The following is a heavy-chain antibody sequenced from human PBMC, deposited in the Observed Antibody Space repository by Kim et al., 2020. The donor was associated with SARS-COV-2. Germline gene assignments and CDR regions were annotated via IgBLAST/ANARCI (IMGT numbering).Heavy chain of an antibody. Sequence: SETLSLTCAVYGGSFSGYYWSWIRQPPGKGLEWIGEINHSGSTNHNPSLKSRVTISVDTSKNQFSLKLSSVTAADTAVYYCARGPYSGYDSDYYYYYGMDVWGQGTTVTVSS. J-gene: IGHJ6*02. V-gene: IGHV4-34*01. CDR3: ARGPYSGYDSDYYYYYGMDV. D-gene: IGHD5-12*01. CDR1: GGSFSGYY. CDR2: INHSGST.